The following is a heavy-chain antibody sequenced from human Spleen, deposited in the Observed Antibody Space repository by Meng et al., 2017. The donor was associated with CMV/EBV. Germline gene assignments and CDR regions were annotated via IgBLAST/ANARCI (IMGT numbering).Heavy chain of an antibody. CDR3: VSCHYGFWSGYQWAFDS. CDR1: GFTFDMYW. D-gene: IGHD3-3*01. Sequence: GESLKISCAASGFTFDMYWMSWVRQAPGKGLEWVANIKPDGSEKYYVDSMKGRFTISRDNAKNSLHLQMNNLRAEDTAVYYCVSCHYGFWSGYQWAFDSWGQGTLVTVSS. CDR2: IKPDGSEK. J-gene: IGHJ4*02. V-gene: IGHV3-7*01.